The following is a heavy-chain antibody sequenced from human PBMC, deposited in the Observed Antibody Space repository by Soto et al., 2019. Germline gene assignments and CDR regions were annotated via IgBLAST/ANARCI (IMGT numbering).Heavy chain of an antibody. CDR1: GGSFSGYY. J-gene: IGHJ6*03. Sequence: KPSETLSLTCAVYGGSFSGYYWSWIRQPPGKGLEWIGEINHSGSTNYNPSLKSRVTISVDTSKNQFSLKLSSVTAADTAVYYCAGYIVVVPAAIGAWYMDVWGKGTTVTVSS. CDR2: INHSGST. CDR3: AGYIVVVPAAIGAWYMDV. V-gene: IGHV4-34*01. D-gene: IGHD2-2*01.